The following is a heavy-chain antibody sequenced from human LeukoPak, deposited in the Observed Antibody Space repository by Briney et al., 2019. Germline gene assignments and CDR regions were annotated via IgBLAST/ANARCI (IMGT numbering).Heavy chain of an antibody. V-gene: IGHV3-11*06. Sequence: GGSLRLSCAAYGFTFSDYYMSWIRQAPGKGLEWVSYISSSSSYTNYADSVKGRFTISRDNAKNSLYLQMNSLRAEDTAVYYCARALGYCNSTSRSDAFDIWGQGTMVTVSS. CDR3: ARALGYCNSTSRSDAFDI. J-gene: IGHJ3*02. CDR2: ISSSSSYT. D-gene: IGHD2-2*01. CDR1: GFTFSDYY.